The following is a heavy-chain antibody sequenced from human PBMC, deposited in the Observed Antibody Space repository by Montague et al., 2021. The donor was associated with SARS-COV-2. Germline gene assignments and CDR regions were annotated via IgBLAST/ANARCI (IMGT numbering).Heavy chain of an antibody. V-gene: IGHV4-59*12. D-gene: IGHD3-10*01. CDR3: ARVSSTALRGVIKTSGYFALDV. CDR2: IYHTGTT. CDR1: GGSLRYSY. J-gene: IGHJ6*02. Sequence: SETLSLTCSVSGGSLRYSYWTWIRQAPARGLEWIGYIYHTGTTKYNPALQSRLTISVDTAKNQFFLSLTSVTAADTAVYYCARVSSTALRGVIKTSGYFALDVWGPGTTVRVSS.